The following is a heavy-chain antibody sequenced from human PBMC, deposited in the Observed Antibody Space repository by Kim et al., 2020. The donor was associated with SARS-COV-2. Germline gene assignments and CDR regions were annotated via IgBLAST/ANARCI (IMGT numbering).Heavy chain of an antibody. CDR2: TI. CDR3: ARGAASSLDY. J-gene: IGHJ4*02. V-gene: IGHV3-11*04. Sequence: TIYYADSVKGRFTISRDNAKNSLYLQMNSLRAEDTAVYYCARGAASSLDYWGQGTLVTVSS.